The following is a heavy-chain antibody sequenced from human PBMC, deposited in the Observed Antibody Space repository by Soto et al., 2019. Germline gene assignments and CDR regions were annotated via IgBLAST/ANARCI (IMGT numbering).Heavy chain of an antibody. V-gene: IGHV4-34*01. Sequence: SETLSLTCAVYGGSFSGYYWSWIRQPPGKGLEWIGEINHSGSTNYNPSLKSRVTISVDTSKNQFSLKLSSVTAADTAVYYCARGSGVLWFGELSRRGRHSNYYYYMDVWGKGTTVTVSS. CDR1: GGSFSGYY. J-gene: IGHJ6*03. CDR3: ARGSGVLWFGELSRRGRHSNYYYYMDV. D-gene: IGHD3-10*01. CDR2: INHSGST.